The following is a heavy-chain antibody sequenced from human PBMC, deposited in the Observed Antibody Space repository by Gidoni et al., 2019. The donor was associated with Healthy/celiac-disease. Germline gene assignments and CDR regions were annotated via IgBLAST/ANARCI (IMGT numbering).Heavy chain of an antibody. CDR2: IIPICGTA. CDR1: GGTFSSYA. CDR3: ARETGCSSTSCYGYYMDV. J-gene: IGHJ6*03. Sequence: QVQLVQSGAEVKKPGSSVKVSCKASGGTFSSYAISWVRQAPGQGLEWMGGIIPICGTANYAQKFQGRVTITADESTSTAYMELSSLRSEDTAVYYCARETGCSSTSCYGYYMDVWGKGTTVTVSS. V-gene: IGHV1-69*01. D-gene: IGHD2-2*01.